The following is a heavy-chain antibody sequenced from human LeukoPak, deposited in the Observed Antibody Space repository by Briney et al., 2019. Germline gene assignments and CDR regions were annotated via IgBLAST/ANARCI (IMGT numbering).Heavy chain of an antibody. J-gene: IGHJ4*02. D-gene: IGHD1-1*01. CDR1: GFTFSSNA. V-gene: IGHV3-30-3*01. CDR2: ISYDGGNT. Sequence: GGSLRLSCAASGFTFSSNAIHWVRQAPGRGLEWVAEISYDGGNTYYADSVKGRFTISRDNSKNTLYLQMNSLRAEDTAVYYCAKEGTGIHFDYWGQGTLVTVSS. CDR3: AKEGTGIHFDY.